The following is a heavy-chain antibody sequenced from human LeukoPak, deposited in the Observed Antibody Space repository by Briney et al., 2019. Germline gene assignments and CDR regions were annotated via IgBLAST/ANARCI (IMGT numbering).Heavy chain of an antibody. D-gene: IGHD4-11*01. J-gene: IGHJ4*02. CDR2: IIPILGIA. CDR1: GGTFSSYA. V-gene: IGHV1-69*04. Sequence: ASVTVSCKASGGTFSSYAISWVRQAPGQGLEWMGRIIPILGIANYAQKFQGRVTITVDKSTSTAYMELSSLRSEDTAVYYCALYATVTGFDYWGQGTLVTVSS. CDR3: ALYATVTGFDY.